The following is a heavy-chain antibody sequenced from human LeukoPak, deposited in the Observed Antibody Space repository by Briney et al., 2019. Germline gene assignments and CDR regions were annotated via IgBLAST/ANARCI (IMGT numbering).Heavy chain of an antibody. CDR1: GFSFSSYS. Sequence: GGSLRLSCAASGFSFSSYSMNWARQSPGKGLEWDSYISSSSSTISYADSVKGRFTISRDNSRNTLFLQMNSLRAEDTAVYYCARRAGAYSHPYDYWGQGTLVTVSS. CDR3: ARRAGAYSHPYDY. V-gene: IGHV3-48*01. CDR2: ISSSSSTI. J-gene: IGHJ4*02. D-gene: IGHD4/OR15-4a*01.